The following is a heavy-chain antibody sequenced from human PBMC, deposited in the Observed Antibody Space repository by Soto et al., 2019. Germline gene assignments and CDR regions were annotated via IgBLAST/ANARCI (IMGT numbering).Heavy chain of an antibody. J-gene: IGHJ6*02. V-gene: IGHV5-51*01. CDR2: IYPGDSDT. Sequence: PGESLKISCKGSGYTFSNYWIGWVRQRPGKGLEWMGIIYPGDSDTRYSPSFQGQVTISADKSISTAYLQWSSLKASDTAMYYCARHRQWGSGDYCYYYGMDVWGPGTTVTVSS. D-gene: IGHD3-16*01. CDR3: ARHRQWGSGDYCYYYGMDV. CDR1: GYTFSNYW.